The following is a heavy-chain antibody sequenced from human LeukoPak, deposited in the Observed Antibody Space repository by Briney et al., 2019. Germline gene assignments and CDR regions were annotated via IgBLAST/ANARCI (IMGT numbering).Heavy chain of an antibody. V-gene: IGHV4-39*01. D-gene: IGHD1-26*01. J-gene: IGHJ4*02. CDR1: GGSISNIIYY. Sequence: PSETLSLTCSVSGGSISNIIYYWAWVRLPPGKGLEWIGSIHFGGSTYYNPSLKSRVTISADTSKNQFSLRLNFVTAADTAVYYCARRMGALDFWGQGALVTVSS. CDR3: ARRMGALDF. CDR2: IHFGGST.